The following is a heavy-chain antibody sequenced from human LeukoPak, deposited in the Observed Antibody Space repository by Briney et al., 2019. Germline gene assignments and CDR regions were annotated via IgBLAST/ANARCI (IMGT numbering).Heavy chain of an antibody. CDR1: GGSISSYY. Sequence: SETLSLTCTVSGGSISSYYWSWIRQPPGKGLEWIGYIYYSGSTNYNPSLKGRVTISVDTSKNQFSLKLSSVTAADTAVYYCARVDYKTTRFDPWGQGTLVTVSS. CDR2: IYYSGST. J-gene: IGHJ5*02. CDR3: ARVDYKTTRFDP. D-gene: IGHD4-11*01. V-gene: IGHV4-59*01.